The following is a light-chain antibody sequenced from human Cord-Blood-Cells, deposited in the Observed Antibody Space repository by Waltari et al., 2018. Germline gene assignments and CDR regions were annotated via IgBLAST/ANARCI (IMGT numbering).Light chain of an antibody. J-gene: IGKJ2*01. CDR1: QSVSSY. CDR2: DAS. CDR3: QQRSNWPPYT. V-gene: IGKV3-11*01. Sequence: DIVLTQSPATLSLSPGERATLSCRASQSVSSYLAWYQQKPGQAPRLLIYDASNRANGIPARFSGSGSGTDFTLTISSLEPEDFAVYYCQQRSNWPPYTFGQGTKLEIK.